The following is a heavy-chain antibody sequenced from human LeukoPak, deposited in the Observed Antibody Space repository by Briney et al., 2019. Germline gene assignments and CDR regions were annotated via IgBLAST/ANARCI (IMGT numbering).Heavy chain of an antibody. CDR3: ARETTIPPYYFDY. Sequence: ASVKVSCKASGYTFTSYDITWVRQAPGQGLEWMGGMSPNSGNTGYAQKFQGRVTMTRNTSRTPAYMELSSLTSEDTAVYYWARETTIPPYYFDYWGLGSQVTVSP. V-gene: IGHV1-8*01. D-gene: IGHD3-9*01. CDR1: GYTFTSYD. CDR2: MSPNSGNT. J-gene: IGHJ4*02.